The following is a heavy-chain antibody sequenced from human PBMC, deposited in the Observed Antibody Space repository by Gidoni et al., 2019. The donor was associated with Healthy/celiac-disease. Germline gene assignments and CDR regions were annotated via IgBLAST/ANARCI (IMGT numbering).Heavy chain of an antibody. D-gene: IGHD3-3*01. CDR2: IYYSGST. CDR3: AVTPFILLEWLPYFDY. Sequence: QLQLQESGPGLVKPSETLSLTCTVSGGSISSSSYYWGWIRQPPGKGLEWIGSIYYSGSTYYNPSLKSRVTISVDTSKNQFSLKLSSVTAADTAVYYCAVTPFILLEWLPYFDYWGQGTLVTVSS. CDR1: GGSISSSSYY. J-gene: IGHJ4*02. V-gene: IGHV4-39*01.